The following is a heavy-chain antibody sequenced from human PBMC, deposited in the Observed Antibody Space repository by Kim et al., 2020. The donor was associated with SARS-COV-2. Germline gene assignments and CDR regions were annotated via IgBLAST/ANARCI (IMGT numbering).Heavy chain of an antibody. CDR3: AKGFGGGEGY. J-gene: IGHJ4*02. Sequence: TYYAGSVKGRFTISRDNSKNTLYLQMNSLRAEDTAVYYCAKGFGGGEGYWGQGTLVTVSS. D-gene: IGHD2-21*01. CDR2: T. V-gene: IGHV3-23*01.